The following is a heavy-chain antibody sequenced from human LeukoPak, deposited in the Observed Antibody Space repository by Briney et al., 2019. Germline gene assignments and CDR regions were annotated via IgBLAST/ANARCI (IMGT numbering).Heavy chain of an antibody. V-gene: IGHV1-18*01. CDR3: ARHYSSSWYELDFDY. D-gene: IGHD6-13*01. CDR2: ISAYNGNT. CDR1: GYTFTSYG. Sequence: ASVKVSCKASGYTFTSYGISWVRQAPGQGLEWMGWISAYNGNTNYAQKLQGRVTMTTDTSTSTAYKELRSLRSDDTAVYYCARHYSSSWYELDFDYWGQGTLVTVSS. J-gene: IGHJ4*02.